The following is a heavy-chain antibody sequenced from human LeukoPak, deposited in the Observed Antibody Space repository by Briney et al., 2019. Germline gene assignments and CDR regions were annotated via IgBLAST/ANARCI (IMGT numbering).Heavy chain of an antibody. CDR3: AGYVWGTYRYTNY. CDR1: GFTFSSYA. CDR2: ISGHSDST. J-gene: IGHJ4*02. Sequence: TGGSLRLPCAASGFTFSSYAMSWVRQAPGQGPEWVSGISGHSDSTYHADSVKGRFTISRDNSKNTLYLQMNSLRAEDTAVYYCAGYVWGTYRYTNYWGQGTLVTVSS. D-gene: IGHD3-16*02. V-gene: IGHV3-23*01.